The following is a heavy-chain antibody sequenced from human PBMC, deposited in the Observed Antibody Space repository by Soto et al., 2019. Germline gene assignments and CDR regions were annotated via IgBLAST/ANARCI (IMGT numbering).Heavy chain of an antibody. J-gene: IGHJ4*02. CDR1: GFTFSSYD. V-gene: IGHV3-23*01. Sequence: EVQLLESGGGLVQPGGSLRLSCAASGFTFSSYDMSWVRQAPGKGLEWVSAISGSGGSTYYADSVKGQFTISRDNSKNTLYVQINSLSTDDTAVYYCAKDNPNRPFVVVIGGFDYWGQGTLVTVSS. D-gene: IGHD3-3*01. CDR2: ISGSGGST. CDR3: AKDNPNRPFVVVIGGFDY.